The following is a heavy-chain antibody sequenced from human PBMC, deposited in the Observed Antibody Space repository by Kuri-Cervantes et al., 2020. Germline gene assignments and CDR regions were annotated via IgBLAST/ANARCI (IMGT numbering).Heavy chain of an antibody. CDR2: IGTAGDT. D-gene: IGHD2-15*01. Sequence: LSLTCAASGFTFSSYDTHWVRQATGKGLEWVSAIGTAGDTYYPGSVKGRFTISRENAKNSLYLQMNSLRAGDTAVYYCARVVAATPYYYYYMDVWGKGTTVTVSS. CDR3: ARVVAATPYYYYYMDV. CDR1: GFTFSSYD. J-gene: IGHJ6*03. V-gene: IGHV3-13*01.